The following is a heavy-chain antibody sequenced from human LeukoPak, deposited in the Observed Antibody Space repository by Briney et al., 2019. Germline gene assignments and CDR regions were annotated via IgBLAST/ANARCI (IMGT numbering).Heavy chain of an antibody. CDR3: ARDIVATVSA. CDR1: GFTFSSYS. CDR2: TSSSRSYI. D-gene: IGHD5-12*01. V-gene: IGHV3-21*01. J-gene: IGHJ5*02. Sequence: GGSLRLSRAASGFTFSSYSMHWLHQAPRKGLEWVSSTSSSRSYIYYADSVKGRFTISRDNAKNSLYLQMNSLRAEDTAVYYCARDIVATVSAWGQGTLVTVSS.